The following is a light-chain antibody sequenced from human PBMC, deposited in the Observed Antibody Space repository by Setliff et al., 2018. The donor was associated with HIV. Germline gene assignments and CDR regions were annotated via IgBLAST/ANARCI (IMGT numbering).Light chain of an antibody. CDR1: SSDFGGYNY. CDR3: SSYTSTRALL. Sequence: QSALTQPASVSGSPGQSITISCTGASSDFGGYNYVSWYEQHPGKAPKLMIYDVSKRPSGVSDRFSGSKSGNTASLTISGLQPEDEADYYCSSYTSTRALLFGGGTK. V-gene: IGLV2-14*03. CDR2: DVS. J-gene: IGLJ2*01.